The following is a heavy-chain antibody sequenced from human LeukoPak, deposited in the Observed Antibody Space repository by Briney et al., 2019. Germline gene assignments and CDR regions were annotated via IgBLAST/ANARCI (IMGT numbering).Heavy chain of an antibody. CDR1: GFTFSSYW. CDR2: INSDGSST. V-gene: IGHV3-74*01. J-gene: IGHJ2*01. Sequence: PGGSLRLSCAASGFTFSSYWMHWVRQAPGKGLVWVSRINSDGSSTSYADSVKGRFTISRDNAKNTLYLQMNSLRAEDTAVYYCARGSALGDWYFDLWGRGTLVTVSS. CDR3: ARGSALGDWYFDL.